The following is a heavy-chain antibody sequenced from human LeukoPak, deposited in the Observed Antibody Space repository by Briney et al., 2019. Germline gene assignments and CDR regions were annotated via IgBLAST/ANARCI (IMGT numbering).Heavy chain of an antibody. D-gene: IGHD3-22*01. V-gene: IGHV3-23*01. Sequence: PGGSLRLSCAASTSTFDDYGMSWVRQAPGKGLEWVSAISGSGGSTYYADSVKGRFTISRDNSKNTLYLQMNSLRAEDTAVYYCAKDQKYYYDSSGCDYWGQGTLVTVSS. CDR1: TSTFDDYG. CDR2: ISGSGGST. CDR3: AKDQKYYYDSSGCDY. J-gene: IGHJ4*02.